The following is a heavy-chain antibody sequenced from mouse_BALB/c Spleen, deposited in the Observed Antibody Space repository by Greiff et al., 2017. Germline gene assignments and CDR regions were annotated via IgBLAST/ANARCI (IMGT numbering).Heavy chain of an antibody. CDR3: ARDDGNYGAMDY. V-gene: IGHV2-9*02. CDR2: IWAGGST. D-gene: IGHD2-1*01. Sequence: VKLVESGPGLVAPSQSLSITCTVSGFSLTSYGVHWVRQPPGKGLEWLGVIWAGGSTNYNSALMSRLSISKDNSKSQVFLKMNSLQTDDTAMYYCARDDGNYGAMDYWGQGTSVTVSS. J-gene: IGHJ4*01. CDR1: GFSLTSYG.